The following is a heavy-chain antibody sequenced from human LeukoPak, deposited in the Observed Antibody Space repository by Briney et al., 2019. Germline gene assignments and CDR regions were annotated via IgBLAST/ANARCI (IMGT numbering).Heavy chain of an antibody. CDR2: IYTSGST. J-gene: IGHJ4*02. CDR3: ASILWFGEFNDY. D-gene: IGHD3-10*01. CDR1: GGSISSGSYY. V-gene: IGHV4-61*02. Sequence: PSETLSLTCTVSGGSISSGSYYWSWIRQPAGKGLEWIGRIYTSGSTNYNPSLKSRVTISVDTSKNQFSLKLSSVTAADTAVYYCASILWFGEFNDYWGQGTLVTVSS.